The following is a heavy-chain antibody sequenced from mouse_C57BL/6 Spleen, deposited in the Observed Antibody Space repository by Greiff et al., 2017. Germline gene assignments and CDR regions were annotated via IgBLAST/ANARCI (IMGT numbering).Heavy chain of an antibody. CDR1: GYSITSGYD. V-gene: IGHV3-1*01. Sequence: EVQGVESGPGMVKPSQSLSLTCTVTGYSITSGYDWHWIRHFPGNKLEWMGYISYSGSTNYNPSLKSRISITHDTSKNHFFLKLNSVTTEDTATYYCARGGYYGSSPWFAYWGQGTLVTVSA. D-gene: IGHD1-1*01. CDR2: ISYSGST. J-gene: IGHJ3*01. CDR3: ARGGYYGSSPWFAY.